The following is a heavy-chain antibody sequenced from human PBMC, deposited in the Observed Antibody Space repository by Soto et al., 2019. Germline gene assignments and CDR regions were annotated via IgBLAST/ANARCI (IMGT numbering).Heavy chain of an antibody. D-gene: IGHD3-3*01. J-gene: IGHJ3*02. Sequence: SATQAITCRVSGGSVGSGAYYWSWIRQPPGKGLEWIGYTLYSGRPNYNPSLQSLQSRVTISVDTSRNQFSLRLTSVTAADTALYYCARHDFYHRSFDIWGQGTLVTVS. CDR2: TLYSGRP. CDR1: GGSVGSGAYY. CDR3: ARHDFYHRSFDI. V-gene: IGHV4-61*08.